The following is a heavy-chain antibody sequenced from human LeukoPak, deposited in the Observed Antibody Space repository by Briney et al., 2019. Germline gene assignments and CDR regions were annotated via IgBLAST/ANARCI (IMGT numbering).Heavy chain of an antibody. D-gene: IGHD3-3*01. V-gene: IGHV3-30*03. CDR3: ARTYDFWSGSTNYFDY. J-gene: IGHJ4*02. CDR2: ISYDGSNK. Sequence: ISYDGSNKYYADSVKGRFTISRDNSKSTLYLQMNSLRAEDTAVYYCARTYDFWSGSTNYFDYWGQGTLVTVSS.